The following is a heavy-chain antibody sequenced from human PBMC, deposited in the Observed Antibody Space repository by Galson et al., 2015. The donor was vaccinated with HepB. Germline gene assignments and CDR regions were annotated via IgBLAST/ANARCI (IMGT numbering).Heavy chain of an antibody. Sequence: SLRLSCAASGFMFSSSSMNWVRQAPGKGQEWVSYISSGSSTIYYADSVKGRFTISRDNAKNSLYLQMDSLRAEDTAVYYCARVRGGYYFDYWGQGTLVTVSS. D-gene: IGHD2-15*01. J-gene: IGHJ4*02. CDR3: ARVRGGYYFDY. V-gene: IGHV3-48*04. CDR1: GFMFSSSS. CDR2: ISSGSSTI.